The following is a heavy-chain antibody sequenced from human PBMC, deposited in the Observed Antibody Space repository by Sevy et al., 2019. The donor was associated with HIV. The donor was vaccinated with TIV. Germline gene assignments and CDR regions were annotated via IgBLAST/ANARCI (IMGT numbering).Heavy chain of an antibody. J-gene: IGHJ4*02. D-gene: IGHD2-15*01. CDR1: GGSISSYY. V-gene: IGHV4-59*08. CDR3: ARQVGDIVVAYFDY. Sequence: SETLSLTCTVSGGSISSYYWSWIRQPPGKGLEWIGYIYYSGSTNYNPSLKSRVTIPVDTSKNQFSLKLSSVTAADTAVYYCARQVGDIVVAYFDYWGQGTLVTVSS. CDR2: IYYSGST.